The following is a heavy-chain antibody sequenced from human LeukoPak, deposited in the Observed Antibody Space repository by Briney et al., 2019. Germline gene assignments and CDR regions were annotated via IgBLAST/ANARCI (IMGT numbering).Heavy chain of an antibody. CDR3: ARDGHRMYYYGSSDYRFDC. CDR1: GYTFTSYG. V-gene: IGHV1-18*01. J-gene: IGHJ4*02. CDR2: ISGYNGNT. D-gene: IGHD3-22*01. Sequence: ASVKVSCKPSGYTFTSYGISWVRQAPGQGLEWMGWISGYNGNTHYAQKLQGRVIMTTDTSTSTAYMELRSLRSDDTAVYYCARDGHRMYYYGSSDYRFDCWGQGTLVTVSS.